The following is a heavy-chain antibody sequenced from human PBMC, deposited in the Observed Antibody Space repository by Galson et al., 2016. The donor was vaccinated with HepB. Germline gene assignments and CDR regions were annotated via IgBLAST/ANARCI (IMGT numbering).Heavy chain of an antibody. Sequence: SVKVSCKASGYTFTSYGISWVRQAPGQGLEWMGWISTYNGDTNSAQKLQVRVTMTTDTSTSTAYMELRSLRFDDTGVYYCARDRGGSYGTLKVTHSNDYWGQGTLVTVSS. J-gene: IGHJ4*02. CDR1: GYTFTSYG. V-gene: IGHV1-18*04. CDR2: ISTYNGDT. D-gene: IGHD3-16*01. CDR3: ARDRGGSYGTLKVTHSNDY.